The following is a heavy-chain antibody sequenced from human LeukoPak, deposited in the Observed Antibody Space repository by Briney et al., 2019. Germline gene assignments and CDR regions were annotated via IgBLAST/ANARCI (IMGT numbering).Heavy chain of an antibody. CDR1: GYTCTGYY. CDR3: ARPYSSSDPFDY. D-gene: IGHD6-6*01. V-gene: IGHV1-2*06. CDR2: INPNSGGT. J-gene: IGHJ4*02. Sequence: ASVKVSCKASGYTCTGYYMHWVRQAPGQGLEWMGRINPNSGGTNYAQKFQGRVTMTRDTSISTAYMELSRLRSVDTAVYYCARPYSSSDPFDYWGQGTLVTVSS.